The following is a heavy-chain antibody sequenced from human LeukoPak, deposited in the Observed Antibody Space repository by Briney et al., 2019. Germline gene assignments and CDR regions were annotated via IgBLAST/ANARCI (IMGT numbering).Heavy chain of an antibody. CDR1: GFTFSSYG. D-gene: IGHD3-9*01. J-gene: IGHJ4*02. Sequence: GRSLRLSYAASGFTFSSYGMHWVRQAPGKGLEWVAVISYDGSNKYYADSVKGRFTISRDNSKNTLYLQMNSLRAEDTAVYYCAKAFYDILTGFPNWGQGTLVTVSS. V-gene: IGHV3-30*18. CDR3: AKAFYDILTGFPN. CDR2: ISYDGSNK.